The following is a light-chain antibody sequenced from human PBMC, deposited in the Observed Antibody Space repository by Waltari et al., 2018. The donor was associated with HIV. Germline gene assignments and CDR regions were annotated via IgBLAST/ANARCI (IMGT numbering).Light chain of an antibody. V-gene: IGKV1-6*01. CDR2: SAS. CDR3: LQDGAFPLT. J-gene: IGKJ3*01. CDR1: QDIRSD. Sequence: IQLTLSPSSLSASVGDRVTITCRASQDIRSDLGGYQQKPGKAPKALIYSASTLQSGVPSRFSGSGSGTQFSLTISSLQPEDSATYYCLQDGAFPLTFGPGTKVDV.